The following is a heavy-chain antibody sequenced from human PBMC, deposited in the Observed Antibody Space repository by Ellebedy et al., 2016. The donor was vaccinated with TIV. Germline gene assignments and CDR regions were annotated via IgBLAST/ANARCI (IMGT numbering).Heavy chain of an antibody. V-gene: IGHV5-10-1*04. CDR1: GYSFTSYW. CDR2: IDPSDSYT. D-gene: IGHD5-12*01. J-gene: IGHJ5*01. Sequence: GESLKISCKGSGYSFTSYWISWVRQMPGKGLDWMGRIDPSDSYTNYSPSFQGQVTISADKSINTAYLQWSSLKSSDTAIYYCARRGYSGYEHSWFDSWGQGTLVTVSS. CDR3: ARRGYSGYEHSWFDS.